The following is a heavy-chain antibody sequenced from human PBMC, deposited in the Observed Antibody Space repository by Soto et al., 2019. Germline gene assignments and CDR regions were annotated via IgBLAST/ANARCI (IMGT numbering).Heavy chain of an antibody. J-gene: IGHJ4*02. CDR2: IYNTDSGST. CDR1: GGSISSYY. CDR3: VRGSHIDD. Sequence: SETLSLTCTVSGGSISSYYCTWIRQPPGKGLEWIGYIYNTDSGSTNYNPSLKSRVTISRDMSKNQFSLKLSSVTAADTAVNYCVRGSHIDDWGQGALVTVSS. V-gene: IGHV4-59*01.